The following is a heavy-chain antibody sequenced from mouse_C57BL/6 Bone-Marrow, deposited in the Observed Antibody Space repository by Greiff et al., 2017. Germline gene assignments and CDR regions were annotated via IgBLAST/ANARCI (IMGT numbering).Heavy chain of an antibody. CDR2: INPNNGGT. CDR3: ARSSGNSLYYAMDY. J-gene: IGHJ4*01. V-gene: IGHV1-18*01. Sequence: VHVKQSGPELVKPGASVKIPCKASGYTFTDYNMDWVKQSHGKSLEWIGDINPNNGGTIYNQKFKGKATLTVDKSSSTAYMELRSLTSEDTAVYDCARSSGNSLYYAMDYWGQGTSVTVSS. D-gene: IGHD2-1*01. CDR1: GYTFTDYN.